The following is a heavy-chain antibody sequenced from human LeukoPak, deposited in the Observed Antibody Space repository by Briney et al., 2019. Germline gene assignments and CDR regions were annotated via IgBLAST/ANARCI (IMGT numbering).Heavy chain of an antibody. J-gene: IGHJ4*02. CDR1: GFTFSNYW. V-gene: IGHV3-7*01. CDR2: IKEDGSVK. CDR3: ARDLGSGRD. D-gene: IGHD3-10*01. Sequence: GGSLRLSCAASGFTFSNYWMSWVRQAPGKGLEWVANIKEDGSVKQYADSVRGRFTISRDNAKNSVFLEMNNLRVEGTAAYYCARDLGSGRDWGQRTLVTVSS.